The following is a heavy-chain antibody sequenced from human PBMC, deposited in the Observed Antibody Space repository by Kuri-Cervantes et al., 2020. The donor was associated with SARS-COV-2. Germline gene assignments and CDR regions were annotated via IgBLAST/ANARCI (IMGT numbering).Heavy chain of an antibody. D-gene: IGHD6-13*01. V-gene: IGHV3-21*01. CDR1: GFTFSSYS. CDR2: ISSSSSYI. J-gene: IGHJ6*02. CDR3: AREPYSSSWYRYYYGMDV. Sequence: GGSLRLSCAASGFTFSSYSMNWVRQAPGKGLEWVSSISSSSSYIYYADSVKGRFTISRDNAKNSLYLQMNSLRAEDTAVYYCAREPYSSSWYRYYYGMDVWGQGTTVTVSS.